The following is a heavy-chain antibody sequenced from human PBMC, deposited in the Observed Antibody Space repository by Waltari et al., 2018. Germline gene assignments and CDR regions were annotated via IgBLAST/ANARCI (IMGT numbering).Heavy chain of an antibody. J-gene: IGHJ3*02. Sequence: QMQLVESGGGVVQPGTSLRLSWAASGVTFRDYGMHWVRQAPGKGLEWVSFISFEGDVKYYGDSQKGRFTVSRDNADNTLYLQINSLTTEDTATYYCAKGESPPDGLDIWGQGTVVTVSS. CDR2: ISFEGDVK. V-gene: IGHV3-30*18. CDR3: AKGESPPDGLDI. CDR1: GVTFRDYG.